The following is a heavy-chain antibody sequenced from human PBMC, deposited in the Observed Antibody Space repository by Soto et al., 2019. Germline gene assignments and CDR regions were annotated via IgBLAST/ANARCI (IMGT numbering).Heavy chain of an antibody. V-gene: IGHV3-48*01. J-gene: IGHJ4*02. CDR2: ISSSSSTI. CDR1: GFTFSSYS. D-gene: IGHD3-3*01. CDR3: ARSTPFWSGYLYYFDY. Sequence: GGSLRLSCAASGFTFSSYSMNWVRQAPGKGLEWVSYISSSSSTIYYADSVKGRFTISRDNAKNSLYLQMNSLRAEDTAVYYCARSTPFWSGYLYYFDYWGQGTLVTVSS.